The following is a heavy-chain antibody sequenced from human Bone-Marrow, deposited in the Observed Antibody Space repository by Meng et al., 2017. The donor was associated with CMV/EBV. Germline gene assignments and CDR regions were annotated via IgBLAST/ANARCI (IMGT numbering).Heavy chain of an antibody. Sequence: ASVKVSCKASGYTFTSYDINWVRQATGQGLEWMGWMNPNSGNTGYAQKFQGRVTITRNTSISTAYMELSSLRSEDTAVYDCARSLAGDGYNRWGQGSRGTASS. V-gene: IGHV1-8*03. CDR3: ARSLAGDGYNR. J-gene: IGHJ4*02. D-gene: IGHD5-24*01. CDR2: MNPNSGNT. CDR1: GYTFTSYD.